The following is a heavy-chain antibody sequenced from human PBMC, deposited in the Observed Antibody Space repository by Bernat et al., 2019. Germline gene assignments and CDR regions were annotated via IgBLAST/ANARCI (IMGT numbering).Heavy chain of an antibody. CDR3: AKEENWSGSYSEGYFDY. D-gene: IGHD1-26*01. Sequence: QVQLVESGGGVVQPGRSLRLSCAASGFTFSSYGMHWVRQAPGKGLEWVAVISYDGSNKYYADSVKGRFTISRDNSKNTLYLQMNSLRAEDTAVYYCAKEENWSGSYSEGYFDYWGQGTLVTVSS. CDR1: GFTFSSYG. V-gene: IGHV3-30*18. J-gene: IGHJ4*02. CDR2: ISYDGSNK.